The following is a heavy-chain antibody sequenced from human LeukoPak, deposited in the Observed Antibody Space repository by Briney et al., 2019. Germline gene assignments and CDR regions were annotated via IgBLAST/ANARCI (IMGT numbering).Heavy chain of an antibody. CDR2: IIPIFGTA. J-gene: IGHJ4*02. CDR1: EGTFSSYA. CDR3: AGGIAAAGTDY. Sequence: SVKVSCKASEGTFSSYAISWVRQAPGQGLEWMGGIIPIFGTANYAQKFQGRVTITADESTSTAYMELSSLRSEDTAVYYCAGGIAAAGTDYWGQGTLVTVSS. D-gene: IGHD6-13*01. V-gene: IGHV1-69*01.